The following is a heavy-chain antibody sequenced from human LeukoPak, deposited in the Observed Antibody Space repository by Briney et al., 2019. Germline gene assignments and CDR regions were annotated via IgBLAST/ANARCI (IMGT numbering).Heavy chain of an antibody. J-gene: IGHJ5*02. CDR2: ISYDGSNK. D-gene: IGHD3-22*01. CDR1: GGSFSGYY. CDR3: ARGVVVNALDP. V-gene: IGHV3-30*03. Sequence: LSLTCAVYGGSFSGYYWSWVRQAPGKGLEWVAVISYDGSNKYYADSVKGRFTTSRDNSKNTLFLQMNSLRAEDTAVYYCARGVVVNALDPWGQGNLVTVSS.